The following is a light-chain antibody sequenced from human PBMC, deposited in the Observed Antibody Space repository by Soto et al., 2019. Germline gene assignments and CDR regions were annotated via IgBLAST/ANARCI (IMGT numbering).Light chain of an antibody. CDR2: KAS. V-gene: IGKV1-5*03. CDR3: QQYNTYWT. Sequence: DIQMTQSPSTLSASVGDRVTITCRAGQSISNLLAWYQQKPGRAPKLLIFKASSLESGVPSRFSGSGSGTEFTLTISSLQPDDFVTYYCQQYNTYWTFGQGTKVEIK. CDR1: QSISNL. J-gene: IGKJ1*01.